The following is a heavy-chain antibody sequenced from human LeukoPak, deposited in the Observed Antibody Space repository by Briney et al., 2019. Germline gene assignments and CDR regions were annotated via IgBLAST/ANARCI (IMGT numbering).Heavy chain of an antibody. D-gene: IGHD5-18*01. J-gene: IGHJ4*02. CDR3: ARVSRRKYSYGYLDY. CDR1: GFTFSSYA. V-gene: IGHV3-30*04. Sequence: GGSLRLSCAASGFTFSSYAMHWVRQAPGKGLEWVAVISYDGSNKYYADSVKGRFTISRDNSKNTLYLQMNSLRAEDTAVYYCARVSRRKYSYGYLDYWGQGTLVTVSS. CDR2: ISYDGSNK.